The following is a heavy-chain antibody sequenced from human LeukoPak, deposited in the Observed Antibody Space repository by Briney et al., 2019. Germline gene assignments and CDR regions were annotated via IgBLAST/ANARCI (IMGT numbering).Heavy chain of an antibody. CDR1: GDSISSYY. CDR2: IYYSGST. Sequence: PSETLSLTCTVPGDSISSYYWSWIRQPPGKGLEWIGYIYYSGSTNYNPSLKSRLTISVDTSKNQFSLKLSSVTAADTAVYYCARLRPGIAVATFDDWGQGTLVTVSS. CDR3: ARLRPGIAVATFDD. J-gene: IGHJ4*02. V-gene: IGHV4-59*01. D-gene: IGHD6-19*01.